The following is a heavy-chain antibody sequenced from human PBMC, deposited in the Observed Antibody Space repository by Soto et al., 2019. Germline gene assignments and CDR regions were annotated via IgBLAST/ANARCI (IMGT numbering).Heavy chain of an antibody. CDR3: ASGSAGTDYYYGMDV. D-gene: IGHD6-19*01. CDR1: GYSLTSYW. CDR2: IYPGDSDT. J-gene: IGHJ6*02. V-gene: IGHV5-51*01. Sequence: GESLKISCKGSGYSLTSYWIGWVRQMPGKGLEWMGIIYPGDSDTRYSPSFQGQVTISADKSISTAYLQWSSLKASDTAMYYCASGSAGTDYYYGMDVWGQGTTVTVSS.